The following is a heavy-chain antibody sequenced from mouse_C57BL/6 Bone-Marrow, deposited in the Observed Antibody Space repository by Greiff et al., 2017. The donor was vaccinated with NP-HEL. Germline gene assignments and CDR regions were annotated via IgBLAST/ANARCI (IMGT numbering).Heavy chain of an antibody. D-gene: IGHD1-1*01. CDR1: GFNFKDDY. J-gene: IGHJ4*01. V-gene: IGHV14-4*01. CDR2: IDPENGDT. CDR3: TTGGSSPYAMDY. Sequence: EVKLVESGAELVRPGASVKLSCTVSGFNFKDDYMHWVKQRPEQGLEWIGWIDPENGDTEYASKFQGKATITADTSSNTAYLQLSSLTSEDTAVYYCTTGGSSPYAMDYWGQGTSVTVSS.